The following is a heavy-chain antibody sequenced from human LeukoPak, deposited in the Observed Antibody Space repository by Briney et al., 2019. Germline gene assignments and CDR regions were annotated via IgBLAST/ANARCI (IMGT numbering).Heavy chain of an antibody. D-gene: IGHD6-6*01. CDR1: GGPISSSNW. J-gene: IGHJ6*03. Sequence: SPSGTLSLTCAVSGGPISSSNWWSWVRQPAGSGLEWIGRIYTSGTTDYNPSLRTRVTISVDASRNQFSLNLSSVTAADTAVYYCARWSGSVTARNYYYYMDVWGEGTTVTVSS. CDR3: ARWSGSVTARNYYYYMDV. CDR2: IYTSGTT. V-gene: IGHV4-4*02.